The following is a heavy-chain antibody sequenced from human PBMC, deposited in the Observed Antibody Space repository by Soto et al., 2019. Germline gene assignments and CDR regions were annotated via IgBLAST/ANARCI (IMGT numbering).Heavy chain of an antibody. CDR2: IKSKASGGAI. J-gene: IGHJ3*02. V-gene: IGHV3-15*01. Sequence: EVQLVESGGGLVNPGGSLRLSCEVSGIDFTYAWMTWVRQAPGRGLECIGRIKSKASGGAIDYAAPVKGRFTISRDDSSNMLYLQMHSLVNEDTGFYYCTHIGRHPPNDAFATWGRGTVVTVSS. D-gene: IGHD2-21*01. CDR3: THIGRHPPNDAFAT. CDR1: GIDFTYAW.